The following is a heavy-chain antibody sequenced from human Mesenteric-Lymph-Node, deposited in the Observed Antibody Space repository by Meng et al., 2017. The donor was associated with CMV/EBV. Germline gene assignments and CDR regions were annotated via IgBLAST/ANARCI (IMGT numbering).Heavy chain of an antibody. V-gene: IGHV3-9*01. CDR1: GFTFDDYA. J-gene: IGHJ4*02. D-gene: IGHD2-2*01. Sequence: GGSLRLSCAASGFTFDDYAMHWVRQAPGKGLEWVSGISWNSGSIGYADSVKGRFTISRDNAKNSLYLQMNSLRAEDTALYYCAKDKWRHIEVVPGFDYWGQGTLVTVSS. CDR3: AKDKWRHIEVVPGFDY. CDR2: ISWNSGSI.